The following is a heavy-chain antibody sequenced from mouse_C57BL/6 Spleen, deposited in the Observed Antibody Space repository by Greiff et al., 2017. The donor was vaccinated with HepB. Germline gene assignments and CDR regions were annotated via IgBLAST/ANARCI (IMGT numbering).Heavy chain of an antibody. CDR1: GYAFSSSW. CDR3: ANYYYGSSEAWFAY. CDR2: IYPGDGDT. J-gene: IGHJ3*01. Sequence: VQLQQSGPELVKPGASVKISCKASGYAFSSSWMNWVKQRPGKGLEWIGRIYPGDGDTNYNGKFKGKATLTADKSSSTAYMQLSSLTSEDSAVYFCANYYYGSSEAWFAYWGQGTLVTVSA. D-gene: IGHD1-1*01. V-gene: IGHV1-82*01.